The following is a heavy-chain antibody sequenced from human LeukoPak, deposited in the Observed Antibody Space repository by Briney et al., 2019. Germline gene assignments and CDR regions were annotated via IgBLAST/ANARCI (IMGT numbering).Heavy chain of an antibody. J-gene: IGHJ6*02. CDR3: ARPTQDSSGYYMTYYYYYGMDV. CDR1: GFTFSSYS. D-gene: IGHD3-22*01. CDR2: ISSSSYI. V-gene: IGHV3-21*01. Sequence: PGGSLRLSCAASGFTFSSYSMNWVRQAPGKGLEWVSSISSSSYIYYADSVKGRFTISRDNAKNSLYLQMNSLRAEDTAVYYCARPTQDSSGYYMTYYYYYGMDVWGQGTTVTVSS.